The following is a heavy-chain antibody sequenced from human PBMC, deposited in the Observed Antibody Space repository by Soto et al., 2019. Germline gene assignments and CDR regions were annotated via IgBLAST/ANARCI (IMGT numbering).Heavy chain of an antibody. CDR2: ISGYNGNT. J-gene: IGHJ6*02. D-gene: IGHD6-13*01. CDR1: GYIFSRYG. V-gene: IGHV1-18*04. CDR3: AREAAAERNYYGLDV. Sequence: QVQLVQSGPEVRKPGASVKVSCKASGYIFSRYGISWVRLAPGQGLEWMAWISGYNGNTKFGERVQGRVNVTTDTSTSTAYMELRSLRSVDTAVYYCAREAAAERNYYGLDVWGQGTTVIVSS.